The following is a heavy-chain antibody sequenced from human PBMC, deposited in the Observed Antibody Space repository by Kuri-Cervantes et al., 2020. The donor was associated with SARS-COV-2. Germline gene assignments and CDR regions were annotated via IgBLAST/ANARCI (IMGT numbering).Heavy chain of an antibody. CDR1: GFTFSRYA. CDR3: ARDGSTNMKAGDY. V-gene: IGHV3-64*01. J-gene: IGHJ4*02. Sequence: GGSLRLSCAASGFTFSRYAMSWVRQAPGKGLEYVSAISSNGGSTYYANSVKGRFTISRDNSKNTLYLQMGSLRAEDMAVYYCARDGSTNMKAGDYCGQGTLVTVSS. CDR2: ISSNGGST. D-gene: IGHD2-8*01.